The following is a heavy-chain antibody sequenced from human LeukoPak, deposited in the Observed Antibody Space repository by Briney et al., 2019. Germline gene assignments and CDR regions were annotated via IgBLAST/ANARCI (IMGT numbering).Heavy chain of an antibody. CDR3: AGVPAAILAFDI. CDR2: IYYSGST. CDR1: GGSISRYY. J-gene: IGHJ3*02. Sequence: SETLSLTCTVSGGSISRYYWSWIRQPPGEGLWWVGYIYYSGSTNYNPSLKSRVTISVDTSKNQFSLKLSSVTAADTAVYYCAGVPAAILAFDIWGQGTMVTVSS. V-gene: IGHV4-59*03. D-gene: IGHD2-2*01.